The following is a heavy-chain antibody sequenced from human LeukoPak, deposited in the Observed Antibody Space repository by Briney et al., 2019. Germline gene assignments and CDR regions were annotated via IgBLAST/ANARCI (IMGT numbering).Heavy chain of an antibody. Sequence: PSETLSLTCAVYGGSFSGYYWSWIRQPPGKGLEWIGEINHSGSTNYNPSLKSRVTISVDTSKNQFSLKLSSVPAADTAVYYCARGLGYCSGGSCYSFRYNWFDPWGQGTLVTVSS. V-gene: IGHV4-34*01. J-gene: IGHJ5*02. CDR3: ARGLGYCSGGSCYSFRYNWFDP. CDR1: GGSFSGYY. D-gene: IGHD2-15*01. CDR2: INHSGST.